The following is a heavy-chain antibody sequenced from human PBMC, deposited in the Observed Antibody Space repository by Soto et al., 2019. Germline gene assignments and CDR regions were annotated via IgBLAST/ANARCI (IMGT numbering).Heavy chain of an antibody. V-gene: IGHV3-11*01. J-gene: IGHJ4*02. D-gene: IGHD6-13*01. CDR3: ARGTYRSKTDFDY. CDR2: ISSSSGTI. Sequence: LSLSCAASGFTFSDYYMTWIRQAPGSGLEWVSYISSSSGTISYANSVKGRFTISRDNAQNSLYLQMTSLRAEDTAVYYCARGTYRSKTDFDYWGQGTLVTVSS. CDR1: GFTFSDYY.